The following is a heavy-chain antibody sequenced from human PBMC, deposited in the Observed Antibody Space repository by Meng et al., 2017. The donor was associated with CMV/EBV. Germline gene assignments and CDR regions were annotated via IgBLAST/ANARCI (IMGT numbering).Heavy chain of an antibody. CDR2: IKQDGSEK. D-gene: IGHD3-3*01. CDR3: ARDKGEITIFGVVIIFRQGGAFDI. CDR1: GFTFSSYW. V-gene: IGHV3-7*01. Sequence: GGSLRLSCAASGFTFSSYWMSWVRQAPGKGLAWVANIKQDGSEKYYVDSVKGRFTISRDNAKNSLYLQMNSLRAEDTAVYYCARDKGEITIFGVVIIFRQGGAFDIWGQGTMVTVSS. J-gene: IGHJ3*02.